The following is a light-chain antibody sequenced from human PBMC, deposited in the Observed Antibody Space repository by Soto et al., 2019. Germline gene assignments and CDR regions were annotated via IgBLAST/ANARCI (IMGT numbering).Light chain of an antibody. J-gene: IGKJ4*01. Sequence: DIVMTQSPDSLAVSLGERATINCKSSQSVLYSSNNKNYLAWYQQKPGQPPKLLIYWASTRESGVADRFSGSGSGTDFTLTISILQAEDVAVYYCQQYYSTPLTFGGGTKVESK. CDR1: QSVLYSSNNKNY. CDR2: WAS. CDR3: QQYYSTPLT. V-gene: IGKV4-1*01.